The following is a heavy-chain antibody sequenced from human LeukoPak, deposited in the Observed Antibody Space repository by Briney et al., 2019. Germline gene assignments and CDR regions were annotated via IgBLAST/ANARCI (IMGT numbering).Heavy chain of an antibody. J-gene: IGHJ6*03. D-gene: IGHD5-12*01. CDR2: IYTSGST. CDR1: GGSISSYY. Sequence: SETLSLTCTVSGGSISSYYWSWIRQPAGKGLEWIGRIYTSGSTNYNPSLKSRVTMSVDTSKNQFSLKLSSVTAADTAVYYCARVTRGYSGYDSDYYYYMDVWGKGTTVTVSS. V-gene: IGHV4-4*07. CDR3: ARVTRGYSGYDSDYYYYMDV.